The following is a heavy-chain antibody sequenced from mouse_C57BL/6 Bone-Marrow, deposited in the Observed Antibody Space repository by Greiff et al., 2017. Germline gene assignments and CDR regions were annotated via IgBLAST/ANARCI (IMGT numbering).Heavy chain of an antibody. CDR2: ISSGSSTI. Sequence: EVKLLESGGGLVKPGGSLKLSCAASGFTFSDYGMHWVRQAPEKGLEWVAYISSGSSTIYYADKVKGRVTISRDNAKNTLFLQMTSLTSEDTAMYYCARWLRRWYFDVGCTGTTVTVSA. D-gene: IGHD2-2*01. CDR1: GFTFSDYG. V-gene: IGHV5-17*01. CDR3: ARWLRRWYFDV. J-gene: IGHJ1*03.